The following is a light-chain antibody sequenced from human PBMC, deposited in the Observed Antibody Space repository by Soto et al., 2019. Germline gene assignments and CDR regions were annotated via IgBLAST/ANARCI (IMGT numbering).Light chain of an antibody. CDR2: WAS. CDR1: QSVFYSFLSKNY. J-gene: IGKJ2*01. Sequence: DIVMTQSPDSLTVSLGERATITCKSSQSVFYSFLSKNYIACYQQKPGQPPKLLIYWASSREPGVHDRCSSSGATTQIMLSSSSLQAEDVTDYYCQQYYNIPHTFGQGNKRESK. CDR3: QQYYNIPHT. V-gene: IGKV4-1*01.